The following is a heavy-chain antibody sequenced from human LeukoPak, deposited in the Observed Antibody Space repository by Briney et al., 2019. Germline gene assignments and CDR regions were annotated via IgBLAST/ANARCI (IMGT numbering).Heavy chain of an antibody. D-gene: IGHD3-10*01. V-gene: IGHV4-61*08. Sequence: PSETLSLTCTVSGGSISSGGYSWSWIRQPPGKGLEWIGYIYYSGSTNYNPSLKSRVTISVDTSKNQFSLKLSSVTAAGTAVYYCARDDPMGIGMDVWGQGTTVTVSS. J-gene: IGHJ6*02. CDR1: GGSISSGGYS. CDR3: ARDDPMGIGMDV. CDR2: IYYSGST.